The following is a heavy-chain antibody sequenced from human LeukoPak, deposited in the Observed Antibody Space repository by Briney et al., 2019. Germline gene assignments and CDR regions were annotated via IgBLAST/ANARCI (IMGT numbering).Heavy chain of an antibody. CDR2: IIPIFGTA. Sequence: SVKVSCKASGGTFSSYAISWVRQAPGQGLEWMGGIIPIFGTANYAQKFQGRVTITADESTGTAYMELSSLRSEDTAVYYCVSRVVITREYFDYWGQGTLVTVSS. J-gene: IGHJ4*02. V-gene: IGHV1-69*13. D-gene: IGHD3-22*01. CDR3: VSRVVITREYFDY. CDR1: GGTFSSYA.